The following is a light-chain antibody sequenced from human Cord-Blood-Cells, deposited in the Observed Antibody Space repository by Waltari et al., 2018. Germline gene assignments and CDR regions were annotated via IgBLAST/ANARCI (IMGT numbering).Light chain of an antibody. Sequence: SYELTQPPSVSVSPGQTASITCSGDKLGDKYACWYQQKPGQSPVLVIYQVSKRPSGIPERFSCSNSGNTATLTISGTQAMDEADYYCQAWDSSTVVFGGGTKLTVL. CDR1: KLGDKY. CDR3: QAWDSSTVV. J-gene: IGLJ2*01. CDR2: QVS. V-gene: IGLV3-1*01.